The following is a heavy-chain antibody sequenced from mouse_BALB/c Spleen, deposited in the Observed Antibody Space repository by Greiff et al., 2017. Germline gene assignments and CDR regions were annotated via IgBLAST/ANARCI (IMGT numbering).Heavy chain of an antibody. CDR1: GFTFSSFG. CDR3: ARSLITTVVDY. V-gene: IGHV5-17*02. Sequence: DVMLVESGGGLVQPGGSRKLSCAASGFTFSSFGMHWVRQAPEKGLEWVAYISSGSSTIYYADTVKGRFTISRDNPKNTLFLQMTSLRSEDTAMYYCARSLITTVVDYWGQGTTLTVSS. J-gene: IGHJ2*01. CDR2: ISSGSSTI. D-gene: IGHD1-1*01.